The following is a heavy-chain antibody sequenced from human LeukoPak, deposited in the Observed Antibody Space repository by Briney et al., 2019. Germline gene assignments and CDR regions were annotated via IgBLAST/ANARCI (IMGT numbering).Heavy chain of an antibody. J-gene: IGHJ4*02. CDR2: IKKDGSEK. CDR3: AREGSGYDY. CDR1: GFTLSRHW. V-gene: IGHV3-7*01. D-gene: IGHD2-15*01. Sequence: GGSLRLSCVASGFTLSRHWMSWVRQAPGSGLEWEANIKKDGSEKNYVDSVKGRFTISRDNAKNLVYLQMTSLRVEDTATYYCAREGSGYDYWGQGTLVVVSS.